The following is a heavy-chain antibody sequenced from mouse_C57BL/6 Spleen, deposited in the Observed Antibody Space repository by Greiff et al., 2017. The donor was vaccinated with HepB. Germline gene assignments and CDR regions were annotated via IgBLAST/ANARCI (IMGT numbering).Heavy chain of an antibody. CDR1: GFTFSDYG. J-gene: IGHJ1*03. Sequence: EVQRVESGGGLVKPGGSLKLSCAASGFTFSDYGMHWVRQAPEKGLEWVAYISSGSSTIYYADTVKGRFTISRDNAKNTLFLQMTSLRSEDTAMYYGATYGNYDGYWYFDDWGTGTTVTVSS. CDR2: ISSGSSTI. D-gene: IGHD2-1*01. CDR3: ATYGNYDGYWYFDD. V-gene: IGHV5-17*01.